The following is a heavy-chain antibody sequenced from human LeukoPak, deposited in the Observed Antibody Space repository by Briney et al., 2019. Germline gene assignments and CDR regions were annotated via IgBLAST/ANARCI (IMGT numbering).Heavy chain of an antibody. CDR1: GFTFSSHW. Sequence: PGGSLRLSCAASGFTFSSHWMYWVRQAPGKGLVWVSRINSDGSSTSYADSVKGQFTISRDNAKNTLYLQVNSLRVEDTAVYYCASPQSGDYGALYFQHWGPGTLDTVSS. D-gene: IGHD4-17*01. J-gene: IGHJ1*01. CDR2: INSDGSST. V-gene: IGHV3-74*01. CDR3: ASPQSGDYGALYFQH.